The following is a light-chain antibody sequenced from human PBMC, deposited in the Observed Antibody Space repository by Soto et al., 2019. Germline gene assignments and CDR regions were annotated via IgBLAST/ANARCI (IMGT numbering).Light chain of an antibody. CDR1: SSDFGGYNY. CDR2: EVS. CDR3: SSYTSSRTRV. V-gene: IGLV2-14*01. Sequence: QSALTQPASVSGSPGQSITISCTGTSSDFGGYNYVSWYQQHPGKAPKFMIYEVSNRPSGVSNRFSGSKSGNTASLTISGLQAEDEADYYCSSYTSSRTRVFGGGTNLTVL. J-gene: IGLJ3*02.